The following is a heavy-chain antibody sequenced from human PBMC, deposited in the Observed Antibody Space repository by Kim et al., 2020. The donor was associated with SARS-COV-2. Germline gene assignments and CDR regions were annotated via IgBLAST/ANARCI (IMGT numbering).Heavy chain of an antibody. CDR3: AREHGSGMDG. J-gene: IGHJ6*02. D-gene: IGHD6-25*01. Sequence: GGSLRLSCAASGFTFSSYAMHWVRQAPGKGLEWVAVISYDGSNKYYADSVKGRFTISRDNSKNTLYLQMNSLRAEDTAVYYCAREHGSGMDGWVQGTTVT. V-gene: IGHV3-30-3*01. CDR2: ISYDGSNK. CDR1: GFTFSSYA.